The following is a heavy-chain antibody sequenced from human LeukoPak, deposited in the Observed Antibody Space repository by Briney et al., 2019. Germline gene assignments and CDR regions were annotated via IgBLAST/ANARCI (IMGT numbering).Heavy chain of an antibody. CDR1: GYTFTSYG. D-gene: IGHD3-22*01. V-gene: IGHV1-18*01. J-gene: IGHJ4*02. Sequence: ASVKVSCKASGYTFTSYGISWVRQAPGQGLEWMGWISAYNGNTNYAQKLQGRVTTTTDTSTSTAYMELRSLRSDDTAVYYCARDKGDYYDSSGYTRFDYWGQGTLVTVSS. CDR3: ARDKGDYYDSSGYTRFDY. CDR2: ISAYNGNT.